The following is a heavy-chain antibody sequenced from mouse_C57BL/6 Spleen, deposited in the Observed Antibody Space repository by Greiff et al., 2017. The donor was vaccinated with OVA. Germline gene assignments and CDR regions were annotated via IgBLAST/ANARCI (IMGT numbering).Heavy chain of an antibody. D-gene: IGHD2-2*01. V-gene: IGHV1-64*01. CDR2: IHPNSGST. CDR3: ASGYDRRFAY. J-gene: IGHJ3*01. Sequence: VQLKQPGAELVKPGASVKLSCKASGYTFTSYWMHWVKQRPGQGLEWIGMIHPNSGSTNYNEKFKSKATLTVDKSSSTAYMQLSSLTSEDSAVYYCASGYDRRFAYWGQGTLVTVSA. CDR1: GYTFTSYW.